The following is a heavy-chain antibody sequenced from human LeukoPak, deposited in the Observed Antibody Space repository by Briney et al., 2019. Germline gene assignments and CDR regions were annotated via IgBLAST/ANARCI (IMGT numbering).Heavy chain of an antibody. V-gene: IGHV3-9*01. J-gene: IGHJ4*02. Sequence: GGSLRLSCAASGFTFDDYAMHWVRQAPGKGLEWVSGISWNSGSIGYADSVKGRFTISRDNAKNSLYLQMNSLRAEDTALYYCAKGINDYADYADYFDYWGQGTLVTVSS. D-gene: IGHD4-17*01. CDR1: GFTFDDYA. CDR3: AKGINDYADYADYFDY. CDR2: ISWNSGSI.